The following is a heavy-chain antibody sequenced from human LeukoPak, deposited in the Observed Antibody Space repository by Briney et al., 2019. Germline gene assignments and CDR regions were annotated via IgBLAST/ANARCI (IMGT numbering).Heavy chain of an antibody. CDR1: GFTFSSYA. V-gene: IGHV3-30-3*01. CDR2: ISYDGSNK. J-gene: IGHJ4*02. CDR3: AREYQVEWELPLHGPGFDY. Sequence: PGRSLRLSCAASGFTFSSYAMHWVRQAPGKGLEWVAVISYDGSNKYYADSVKGRFTISRDNSKNTLYLQMNSLRAEDTAVYYCAREYQVEWELPLHGPGFDYWGQGTLVTVSS. D-gene: IGHD1-26*01.